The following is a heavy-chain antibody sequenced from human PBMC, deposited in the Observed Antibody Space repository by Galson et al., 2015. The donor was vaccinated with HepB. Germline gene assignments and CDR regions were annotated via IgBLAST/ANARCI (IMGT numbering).Heavy chain of an antibody. CDR1: GGTFSSYA. CDR2: IIPIFGTA. CDR3: AEGCYYDSSGHRCGFDY. J-gene: IGHJ4*02. Sequence: SVKVSCKASGGTFSSYAISWVRQAPGQGLEWMGGIIPIFGTANYAQKFQGRVTITADESTSTAYMELSRLRSEDTAVYYCAEGCYYDSSGHRCGFDYWGQGTLVTVSS. D-gene: IGHD3-22*01. V-gene: IGHV1-69*13.